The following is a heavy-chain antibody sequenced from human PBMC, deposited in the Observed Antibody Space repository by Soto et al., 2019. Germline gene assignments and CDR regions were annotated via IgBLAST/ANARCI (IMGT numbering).Heavy chain of an antibody. CDR3: ALGIVVVPAAIPQNWFDP. D-gene: IGHD2-2*02. CDR2: IIPIFGTA. V-gene: IGHV1-69*13. Sequence: SVKVSWKASGGTFSSYAISWVRQAPGQGLEWMGGIIPIFGTANYAQKFQGRVTITADESTSTAYMELSSLRSEDTAVYYCALGIVVVPAAIPQNWFDPWGQGTLVTVSS. J-gene: IGHJ5*02. CDR1: GGTFSSYA.